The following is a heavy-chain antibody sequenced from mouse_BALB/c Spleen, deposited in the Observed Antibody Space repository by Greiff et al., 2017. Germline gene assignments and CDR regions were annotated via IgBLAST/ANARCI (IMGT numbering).Heavy chain of an antibody. CDR3: ARSAGEEGFAY. CDR2: IDPSDSET. Sequence: QVQLQQPGAELVKPGAPVKLSCKASGYTFTSYWMNWVKQRPGRGLEWIGRIDPSDSETHYNQKFKDKATLTVDKSSSTAYIQLSSLTSEDSAVYYCARSAGEEGFAYWGQGTLVTVSA. D-gene: IGHD2-13*01. J-gene: IGHJ3*01. CDR1: GYTFTSYW. V-gene: IGHV1-69*02.